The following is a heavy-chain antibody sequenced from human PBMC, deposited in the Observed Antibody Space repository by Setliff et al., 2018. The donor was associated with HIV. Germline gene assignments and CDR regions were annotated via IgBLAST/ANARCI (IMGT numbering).Heavy chain of an antibody. Sequence: PGGSLRLSCAASGFTFSSYGMQWVRQAPGKGLEWVSFISSSSSYIYYADSVKGRFTISRDNAKNSLYLQMNSLRAEDTAVYYCAKRATATAPFDYWGQGTLVTVSS. D-gene: IGHD2-15*01. CDR3: AKRATATAPFDY. V-gene: IGHV3-21*01. J-gene: IGHJ4*02. CDR1: GFTFSSYG. CDR2: ISSSSSYI.